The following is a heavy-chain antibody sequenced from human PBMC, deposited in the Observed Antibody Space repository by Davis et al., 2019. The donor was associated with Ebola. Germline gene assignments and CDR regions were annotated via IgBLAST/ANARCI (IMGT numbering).Heavy chain of an antibody. CDR3: ARADYTRYFDP. CDR2: ISYSGST. Sequence: LRLSCTVSGGSISSGGYYWSWIRQHPGKGLEWIGYISYSGSTYYNPSLKSRVTISVDTSKNQFSLSLNSVTAADTAVYYCARADYTRYFDPWGQGTLVTVSS. J-gene: IGHJ5*02. D-gene: IGHD3-16*01. V-gene: IGHV4-31*03. CDR1: GGSISSGGYY.